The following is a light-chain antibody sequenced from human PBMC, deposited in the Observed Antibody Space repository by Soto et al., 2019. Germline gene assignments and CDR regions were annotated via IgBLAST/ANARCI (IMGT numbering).Light chain of an antibody. CDR1: QRVSSNY. CDR3: QQYGSSPPIT. V-gene: IGKV3-20*01. Sequence: EIVLTQSPGTLSLSPGERATLSCRASQRVSSNYLAWYQQKPGQAPRLLIYGASSRATGIPDRFSGSGSGTDFTLTISRLEAEDFAVYYCQQYGSSPPITFGQGTRLDSK. CDR2: GAS. J-gene: IGKJ5*01.